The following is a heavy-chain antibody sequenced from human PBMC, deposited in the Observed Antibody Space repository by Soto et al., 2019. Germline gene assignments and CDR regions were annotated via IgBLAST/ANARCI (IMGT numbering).Heavy chain of an antibody. Sequence: SQTLSLTCAISGSSVSSNIAAWNWIRQSPSRGLEWLGRTYYRSKWYNDYAVSVKSRITINPDTSKNQSSLQLKSVTPEDTAVYYCARDAINSGYDRPRGMDVWGQGTTVTVSS. CDR2: TYYRSKWYN. D-gene: IGHD5-12*01. CDR3: ARDAINSGYDRPRGMDV. J-gene: IGHJ6*01. CDR1: GSSVSSNIAA. V-gene: IGHV6-1*01.